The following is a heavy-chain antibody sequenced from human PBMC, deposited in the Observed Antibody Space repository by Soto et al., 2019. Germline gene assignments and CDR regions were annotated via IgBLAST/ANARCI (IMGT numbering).Heavy chain of an antibody. CDR3: ARSYYDSSGYYYDMDY. CDR2: IFPRDSDT. J-gene: IGHJ4*02. CDR1: GYNYDTYW. V-gene: IGHV5-51*01. D-gene: IGHD3-22*01. Sequence: PGESLKISCKGSGYNYDTYWIAWVRQMPGKGLEWMGIIFPRDSDTRYRPSFQGQVTISADRSTTTAYLQWCSLKASDTAMYYCARSYYDSSGYYYDMDYWGQGTLVTVSS.